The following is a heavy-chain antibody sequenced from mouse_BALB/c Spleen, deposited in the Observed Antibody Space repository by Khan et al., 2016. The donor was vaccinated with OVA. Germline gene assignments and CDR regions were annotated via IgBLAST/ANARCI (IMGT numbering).Heavy chain of an antibody. CDR3: AISCYGSFWYFDV. CDR2: IYPGDGRT. J-gene: IGHJ1*01. CDR1: GDTFISYY. V-gene: IGHV1S56*01. Sequence: VQLQESGLELVNPGASVKMSCKASGDTFISYYIHWVKQRPGQGLEWIGWIYPGDGRTKYNEKFKGKSTLTADKSSSTAYMLLSSLTSEDSAIYFWAISCYGSFWYFDVWGAGTTVTVSS. D-gene: IGHD1-1*01.